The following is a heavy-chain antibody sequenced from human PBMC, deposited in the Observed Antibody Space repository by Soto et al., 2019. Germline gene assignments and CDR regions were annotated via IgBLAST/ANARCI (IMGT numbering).Heavy chain of an antibody. Sequence: ASVKVSCKASGYTFTSYYMHWVRQAPGQGLEWMGIINPSGGSTSYAQKFQGRVTMTRDTSTSTVYMELSSLRSEDTAVYYCARGFGSTMVRGVTRYYFDYWGQGTLVTVSS. J-gene: IGHJ4*02. CDR3: ARGFGSTMVRGVTRYYFDY. D-gene: IGHD3-10*01. CDR1: GYTFTSYY. CDR2: INPSGGST. V-gene: IGHV1-46*03.